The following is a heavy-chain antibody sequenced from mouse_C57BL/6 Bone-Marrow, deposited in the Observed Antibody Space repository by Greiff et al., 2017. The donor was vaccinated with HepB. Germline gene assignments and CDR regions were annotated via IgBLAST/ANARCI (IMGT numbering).Heavy chain of an antibody. J-gene: IGHJ2*01. V-gene: IGHV1-72*01. Sequence: QVQLQQPGAELVKPGASVKLSCKASGYTFTSYWMHWVKQRPGRGLEWIGRIDPNSGGTKYNEKFKSKATLTVDKPSSTAYMQLSSLTSEDSAVDDCASLGLRRRQYYFDYWGQGTTLTVSA. CDR2: IDPNSGGT. D-gene: IGHD2-2*01. CDR1: GYTFTSYW. CDR3: ASLGLRRRQYYFDY.